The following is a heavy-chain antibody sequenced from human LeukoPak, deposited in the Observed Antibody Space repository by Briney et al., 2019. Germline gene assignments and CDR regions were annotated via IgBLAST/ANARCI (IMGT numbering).Heavy chain of an antibody. V-gene: IGHV1-2*02. D-gene: IGHD5-12*01. CDR2: INPNSGGT. J-gene: IGHJ6*03. CDR1: GYTFTGYY. Sequence: ASVKVSCKASGYTFTGYYMHWVRQAPGQGLEWMGWINPNSGGTNYAQKFQGRVTMTRDTSISTAYMELSRLRSDDTAVYYCASGYSGYDWDYYYYYYMDVWGKGTTVTIPS. CDR3: ASGYSGYDWDYYYYYYMDV.